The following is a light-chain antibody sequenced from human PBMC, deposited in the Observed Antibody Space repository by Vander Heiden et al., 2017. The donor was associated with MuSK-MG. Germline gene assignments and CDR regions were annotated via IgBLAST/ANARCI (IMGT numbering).Light chain of an antibody. CDR2: ATS. CDR1: QSISSD. CDR3: YQRYLTTLFT. Sequence: DIQMTQSPSSLSASVGDRVTITCRASQSISSDLNWYQQIPGEAPKLLIYATSSMQSGVPSGFIGSGSGTDYTLIISSRQAADFATFYCYQRYLTTLFTFGPGTKVDIK. V-gene: IGKV1-39*01. J-gene: IGKJ3*01.